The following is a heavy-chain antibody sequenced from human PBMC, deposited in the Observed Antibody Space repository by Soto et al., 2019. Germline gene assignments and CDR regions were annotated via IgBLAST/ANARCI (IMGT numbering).Heavy chain of an antibody. J-gene: IGHJ4*02. CDR3: ARGSPLVMGY. V-gene: IGHV1-3*01. CDR1: GYTFTSYA. CDR2: INAGNGNT. D-gene: IGHD3-16*01. Sequence: QVQLVQSGAEVKKPGASVKVSCKASGYTFTSYAMHWVRQAPGQRLEWMGWINAGNGNTKYSQKFQDRVTITSDTSASTAYMELSSLRSEDTALYYCARGSPLVMGYWGQGTLVTVSS.